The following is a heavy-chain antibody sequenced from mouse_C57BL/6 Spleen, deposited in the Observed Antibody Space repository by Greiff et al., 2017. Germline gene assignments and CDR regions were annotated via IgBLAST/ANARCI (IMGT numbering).Heavy chain of an antibody. V-gene: IGHV1-82*01. CDR3: VRAYDYDGFAY. Sequence: VKLMESGPELVKPGASVKISCKASGYAFSSSWMNWVKQRPGKGLEWIGRIYPGDGDTNYNGKFKGKATLTADKSSSTAYMQLSSLTSEDSAVYFCVRAYDYDGFAYWGQGTLVTVSA. D-gene: IGHD2-4*01. CDR2: IYPGDGDT. J-gene: IGHJ3*01. CDR1: GYAFSSSW.